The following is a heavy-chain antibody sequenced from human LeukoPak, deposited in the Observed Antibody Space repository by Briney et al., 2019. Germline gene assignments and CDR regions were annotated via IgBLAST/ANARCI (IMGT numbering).Heavy chain of an antibody. Sequence: SGGSLRLSCAASGFTFSSYGMHWVRQAPGKGLEWVAFIRYDGSNKYYADSVKGRFTISRDNSKNTLYLQMNSLRAEDTAVYYCAKVYCSSTSCPHNLVYWGQGTLVTVSS. CDR1: GFTFSSYG. CDR3: AKVYCSSTSCPHNLVY. CDR2: IRYDGSNK. V-gene: IGHV3-30*02. D-gene: IGHD2-2*01. J-gene: IGHJ4*02.